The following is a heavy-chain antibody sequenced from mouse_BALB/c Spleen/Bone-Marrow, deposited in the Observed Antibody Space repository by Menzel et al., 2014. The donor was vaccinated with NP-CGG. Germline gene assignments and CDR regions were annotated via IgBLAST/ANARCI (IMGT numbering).Heavy chain of an antibody. J-gene: IGHJ2*02. CDR2: IRNKAYSYTT. CDR1: GFTSTDYY. CDR3: ARDMGGLLCDY. D-gene: IGHD2-3*01. Sequence: EVMLVESGGGLVQPGGSLRLSCATSGFTSTDYYMNWVRQPPGKALEWLGFIRNKAYSYTTEYSASVKGRFTISRDNSQSILYLQINTLRGEDSATYDCARDMGGLLCDYLGQGTSLTVSS. V-gene: IGHV7-3*02.